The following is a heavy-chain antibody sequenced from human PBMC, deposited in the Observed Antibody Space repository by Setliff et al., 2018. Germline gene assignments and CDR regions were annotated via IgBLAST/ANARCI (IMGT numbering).Heavy chain of an antibody. J-gene: IGHJ6*02. V-gene: IGHV3-48*01. Sequence: PGGSLRLSCAASGFTFSSYSMNWVRQAPGKGLEWVSYISSSSSTIYYAASVKGRFTISRDDSKSIAYLQMDSLTTEDTAVYYCTVAPGYCSGGSCSYYYYYGMDVWGQGTTVTVSS. CDR3: TVAPGYCSGGSCSYYYYYGMDV. D-gene: IGHD2-15*01. CDR2: ISSSSSTI. CDR1: GFTFSSYS.